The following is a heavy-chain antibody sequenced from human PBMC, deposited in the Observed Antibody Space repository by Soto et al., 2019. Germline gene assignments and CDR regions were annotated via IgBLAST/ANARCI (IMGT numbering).Heavy chain of an antibody. J-gene: IGHJ4*02. Sequence: SVKVSCKASGGTFSSYPISWVRQAPGQGLEWMGWILPIFGTVNYAQKFQGRVTITADRSTSTAYMDLSSLRSEDTAVYYCARDLDGSRRLVYWGQGTLVTVSS. CDR3: ARDLDGSRRLVY. D-gene: IGHD6-13*01. CDR1: GGTFSSYP. V-gene: IGHV1-69*06. CDR2: ILPIFGTV.